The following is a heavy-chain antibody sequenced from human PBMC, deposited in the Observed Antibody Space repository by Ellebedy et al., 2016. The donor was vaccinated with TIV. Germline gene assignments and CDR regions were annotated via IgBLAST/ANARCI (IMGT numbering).Heavy chain of an antibody. J-gene: IGHJ4*02. V-gene: IGHV1-46*01. Sequence: AASVKVSCKASGYRFTSYYIHWLRQAPGQGLEWMGIINPSGGSTTHAQKFEGRVTVTSDTSTSTVYMQLSSLRSEDTAVYYCARTYDSSGYYEGYFDYWGQGTLVTVSS. CDR1: GYRFTSYY. D-gene: IGHD3-22*01. CDR3: ARTYDSSGYYEGYFDY. CDR2: INPSGGST.